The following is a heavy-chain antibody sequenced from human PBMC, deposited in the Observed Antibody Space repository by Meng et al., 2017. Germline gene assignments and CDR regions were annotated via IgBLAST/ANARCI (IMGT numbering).Heavy chain of an antibody. CDR1: GVTFISCA. Sequence: GGSLRLSCAASGVTFISCAMSWVRQAQGKGLEWVSAISGSGGSTYYADSVKGRFTISRDNSKNTLYLQMNSLRAEDTAVYYCAKVTYYYDSSGLRPIEYFQHWGQGTLVTVSS. D-gene: IGHD3-22*01. J-gene: IGHJ1*01. CDR3: AKVTYYYDSSGLRPIEYFQH. CDR2: ISGSGGST. V-gene: IGHV3-23*01.